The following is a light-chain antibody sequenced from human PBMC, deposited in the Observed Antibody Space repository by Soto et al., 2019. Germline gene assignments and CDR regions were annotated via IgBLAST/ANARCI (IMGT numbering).Light chain of an antibody. Sequence: EVVFTQSPATLSLSPWEIATLSCRASQFLSSYLAWYQQKPGQPPRLLIYDTSNRATGIPARFSGSRSGTDFTLTISSLEPEDFGVYFCHQRNKFGQGTRLEIK. CDR1: QFLSSY. V-gene: IGKV3-11*01. CDR2: DTS. CDR3: HQRNK. J-gene: IGKJ5*01.